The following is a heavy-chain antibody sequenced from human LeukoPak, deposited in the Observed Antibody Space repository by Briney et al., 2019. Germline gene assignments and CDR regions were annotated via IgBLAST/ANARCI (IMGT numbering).Heavy chain of an antibody. CDR2: IRNDGSDK. Sequence: GGSLRLSCVASGFIFNTYGMHWVRQAPGKGLEWVAFIRNDGSDKYYAVSVKGRFTISRENSKNTLYLQMNSLRVEDTALYYCAKDRAYGQFLWGDDYWGQGTLVTVSS. CDR1: GFIFNTYG. D-gene: IGHD2-21*01. J-gene: IGHJ4*02. V-gene: IGHV3-30*02. CDR3: AKDRAYGQFLWGDDY.